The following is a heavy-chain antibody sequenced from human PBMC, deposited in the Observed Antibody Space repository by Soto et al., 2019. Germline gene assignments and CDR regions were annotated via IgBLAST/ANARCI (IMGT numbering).Heavy chain of an antibody. D-gene: IGHD2-15*01. J-gene: IGHJ4*02. CDR2: ISYDGSNK. CDR3: AKDRARRVAALDY. CDR1: GFTFSSSG. Sequence: HPGGSLRLSCAASGFTFSSSGMHWVRQAPGKGLEWVAVISYDGSNKYYADSVKGRFTISRDNSKNTLYLQMNSLRAEDTAVYYCAKDRARRVAALDYWGQGTLVTVSS. V-gene: IGHV3-30*18.